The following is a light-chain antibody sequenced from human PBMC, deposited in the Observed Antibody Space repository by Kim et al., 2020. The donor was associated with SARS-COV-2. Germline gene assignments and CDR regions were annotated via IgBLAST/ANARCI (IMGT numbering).Light chain of an antibody. J-gene: IGKJ3*01. CDR1: QSISTS. V-gene: IGKV1-39*01. CDR2: GSS. CDR3: QQGYSHPFT. Sequence: APVEDRGNITSRARQSISTSLNWYQQKPGKAPKLLVYGSSGLQGGVPSRFSGSGSGTDFTLTISSLQPEDFATYYCQQGYSHPFTFGPGTKVDIK.